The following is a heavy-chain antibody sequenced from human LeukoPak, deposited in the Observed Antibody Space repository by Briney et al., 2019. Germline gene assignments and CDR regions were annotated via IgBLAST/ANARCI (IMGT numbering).Heavy chain of an antibody. V-gene: IGHV4-4*07. CDR2: IYTSGST. D-gene: IGHD6-13*01. Sequence: SETLSLTCTVSGGSISSYCWSWIRQPAGKGLEWIGRIYTSGSTNHNPSLKSRVTMSVDTSKNQFSLKLSSVTAADTAVYYCARSSSSYGMDVWGQGTTVTVSS. J-gene: IGHJ6*02. CDR3: ARSSSSYGMDV. CDR1: GGSISSYC.